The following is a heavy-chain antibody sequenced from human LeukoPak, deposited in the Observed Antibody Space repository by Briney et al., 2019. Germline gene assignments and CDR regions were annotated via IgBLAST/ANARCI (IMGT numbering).Heavy chain of an antibody. V-gene: IGHV1-2*02. CDR3: ARASLADFDY. J-gene: IGHJ4*02. CDR1: GYTFTGYY. D-gene: IGHD2-2*01. Sequence: ASVKVSCKASGYTFTGYYMHWVRQAPGQGLEWMGWINPNSGGTNYAQKFQGRVTMTRDTSISTASMELTSLRSDDTAVSYCARASLADFDYWGQGTLVTVSS. CDR2: INPNSGGT.